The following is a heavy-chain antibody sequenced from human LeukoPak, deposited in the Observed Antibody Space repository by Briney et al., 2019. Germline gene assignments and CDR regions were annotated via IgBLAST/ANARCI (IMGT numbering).Heavy chain of an antibody. V-gene: IGHV3-30*01. J-gene: IGHJ3*02. Sequence: EGSLRLSCAASGFTFSSYAMHWVRQAPGKGLEWVAVISYDGSNKYYADSVKGRFTISRDNSKNTLYLQMNSLRAEDTAVYYCARDSVVGATRIAFDIWGQGTMVTVSS. CDR3: ARDSVVGATRIAFDI. CDR2: ISYDGSNK. CDR1: GFTFSSYA. D-gene: IGHD1-26*01.